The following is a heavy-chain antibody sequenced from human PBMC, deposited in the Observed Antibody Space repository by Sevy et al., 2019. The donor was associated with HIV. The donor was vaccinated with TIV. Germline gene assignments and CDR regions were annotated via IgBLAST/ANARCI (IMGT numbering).Heavy chain of an antibody. Sequence: GGSLRLSCAASGFTFSSYWMHWVRQAPGKGLVWVSRINSDGSCTSYANSVKGRFTISRDNAKNTLYLQMNSLRAEDTAVYYCARRITMVRGVISDLMDVWGQGTTVTVSS. J-gene: IGHJ6*02. D-gene: IGHD3-10*01. CDR2: INSDGSCT. CDR1: GFTFSSYW. CDR3: ARRITMVRGVISDLMDV. V-gene: IGHV3-74*01.